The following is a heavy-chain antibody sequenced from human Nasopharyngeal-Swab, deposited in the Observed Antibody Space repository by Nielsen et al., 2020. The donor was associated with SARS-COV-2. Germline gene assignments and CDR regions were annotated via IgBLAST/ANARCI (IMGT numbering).Heavy chain of an antibody. CDR3: ARLATVTTNYYYYGMDV. Sequence: KVSCKVSGYSFIDYWIGWVRQMPGRGLEWMGIIYPGDSDTRYNPSFQGQVTISADNSISTAYLQWGSLKASDSAMYYCARLATVTTNYYYYGMDVWGQGTTVTVSS. CDR2: IYPGDSDT. J-gene: IGHJ6*02. V-gene: IGHV5-51*01. D-gene: IGHD4-11*01. CDR1: GYSFIDYW.